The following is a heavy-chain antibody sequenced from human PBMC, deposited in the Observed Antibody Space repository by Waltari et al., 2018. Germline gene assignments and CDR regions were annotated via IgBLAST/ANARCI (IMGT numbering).Heavy chain of an antibody. CDR1: GFTFSSYG. J-gene: IGHJ4*02. CDR3: AKDRVRLGATWGLDY. CDR2: ISYDGSDK. V-gene: IGHV3-30*18. Sequence: QVHLVESGGGVVQPGRSLRLSCAASGFTFSSYGMHWVRQAPGKGLEWVAFISYDGSDKYDVDSVKGRFTIARDNSKNTLYLQMNSLRAEDTAVYYCAKDRVRLGATWGLDYWGQGTLVTVSS. D-gene: IGHD1-26*01.